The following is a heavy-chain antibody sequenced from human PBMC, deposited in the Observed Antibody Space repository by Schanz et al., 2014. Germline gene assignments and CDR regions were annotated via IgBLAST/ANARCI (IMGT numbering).Heavy chain of an antibody. CDR3: ARPALWFGDNCFDP. CDR2: FDAHDGRA. CDR1: EFTFSTDA. Sequence: EVQLLESGGGLVEPGGSLRLSCAASEFTFSTDAMSWVRQAPGKGLEWVSGFDAHDGRAYYADSAKGRFTISRDNAKNTLYLQMNSLRAEDTAVYYCARPALWFGDNCFDPWGQGTLVTVSS. J-gene: IGHJ5*02. D-gene: IGHD3-10*01. V-gene: IGHV3-23*01.